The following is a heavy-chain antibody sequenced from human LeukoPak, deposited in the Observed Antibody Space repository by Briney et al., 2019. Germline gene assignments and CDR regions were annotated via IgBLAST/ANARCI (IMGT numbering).Heavy chain of an antibody. J-gene: IGHJ4*02. CDR2: ISPSSSYT. Sequence: GGSLRLSCAASGFTFSDYYMSWIRQAPGKGLEWVSYISPSSSYTDYADSVKGRFTISRDNAKNSLYLQMNSLRAEDTAVYSCARFSPMTASHYFDFWGQGTLVTVSS. D-gene: IGHD2-21*02. CDR3: ARFSPMTASHYFDF. V-gene: IGHV3-11*03. CDR1: GFTFSDYY.